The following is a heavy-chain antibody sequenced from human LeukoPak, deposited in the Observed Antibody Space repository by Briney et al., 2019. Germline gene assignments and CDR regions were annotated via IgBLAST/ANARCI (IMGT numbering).Heavy chain of an antibody. CDR2: ISSSSSYI. D-gene: IGHD3-3*01. V-gene: IGHV3-21*01. Sequence: GGSLRLSCAASGFTFSSYSMNWVRQAPGKGLEWVSSISSSSSYIYYADSVKGRFTISRDNAKNSLYLQMNSLRAEDTAVYYCARAPRKDFSHWYFGLWGRGTLVTVSS. J-gene: IGHJ2*01. CDR3: ARAPRKDFSHWYFGL. CDR1: GFTFSSYS.